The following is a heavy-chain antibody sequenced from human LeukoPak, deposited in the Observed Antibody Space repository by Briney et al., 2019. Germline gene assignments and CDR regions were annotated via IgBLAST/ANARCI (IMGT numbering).Heavy chain of an antibody. J-gene: IGHJ6*03. D-gene: IGHD3-10*01. CDR3: ERTNYSPSLKSRVTVSVDTSKNQFSLKLSSVTAADTAVYYCARFPGSAEYRHYYYMDV. CDR2: IYYSECP. CDR1: GVSLSNYC. V-gene: IGHV4-59*12. Sequence: AEPLSLTHTVSGVSLSNYCWRCLGPPPGKGRDCMGYIYYSECPNYNPSLKTRATVPVHTSNKQFFLPLTAVSAAARPVYYSERTNYSPSLKSRVTVSVDTSKNQFSLKLSSVTAADTAVYYCARFPGSAEYRHYYYMDVWGKGTTVTVSS.